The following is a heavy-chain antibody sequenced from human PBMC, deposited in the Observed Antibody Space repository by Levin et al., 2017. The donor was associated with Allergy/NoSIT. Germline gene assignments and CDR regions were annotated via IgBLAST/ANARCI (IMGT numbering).Heavy chain of an antibody. CDR1: GGSISSGGYY. D-gene: IGHD2-15*01. CDR2: IYYSGST. V-gene: IGHV4-31*03. Sequence: SQTLSLTCTVSGGSISSGGYYWSWIRQHPGKGLEWIGYIYYSGSTYYNPSLKSRVTISVDTSKNQFSLKLSSVTAADTAVYYCARNIVVVVADAGSNWFDPWGQGTLVTVSS. J-gene: IGHJ5*02. CDR3: ARNIVVVVADAGSNWFDP.